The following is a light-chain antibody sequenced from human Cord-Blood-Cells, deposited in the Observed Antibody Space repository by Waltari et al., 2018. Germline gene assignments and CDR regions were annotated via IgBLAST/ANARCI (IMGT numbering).Light chain of an antibody. CDR1: QSVSSSY. Sequence: EMVLMQSPGTLSLFSGERATLSCRASQSVSSSYLAWYQQKPGQAPSLRIYGASSRATGIPDRFSGSGSGTDFTLTISRLEPEDFAVYYCQQYGSSPPVTFGGGTKVEIK. V-gene: IGKV3-20*01. CDR2: GAS. J-gene: IGKJ4*01. CDR3: QQYGSSPPVT.